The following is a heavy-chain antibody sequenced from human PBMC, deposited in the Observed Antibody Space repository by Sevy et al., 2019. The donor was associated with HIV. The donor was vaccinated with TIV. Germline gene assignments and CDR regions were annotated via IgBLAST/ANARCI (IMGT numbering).Heavy chain of an antibody. CDR3: ERDLPSSATTVAHFDY. CDR2: ITNSGDTK. V-gene: IGHV3-48*03. J-gene: IGHJ4*02. D-gene: IGHD4-17*01. Sequence: GGSLRLSCTASGFPFSSYEMNWVRQAPGKGLEWVSYITNSGDTKYYSDSVKGRFTISRDNAKNSLYLQMNNLRAEDTAVYYCERDLPSSATTVAHFDYWGRRTLVTVSS. CDR1: GFPFSSYE.